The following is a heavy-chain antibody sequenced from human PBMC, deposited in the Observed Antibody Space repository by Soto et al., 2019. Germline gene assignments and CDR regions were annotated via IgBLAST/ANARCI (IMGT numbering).Heavy chain of an antibody. V-gene: IGHV3-23*01. J-gene: IGHJ4*02. CDR1: EFTFSNYA. CDR2: ISYGGGTT. D-gene: IGHD3-22*01. CDR3: AKNPGYYYDSTGYHFDY. Sequence: GSLRLSCAASEFTFSNYAMCWVRQAPGKGLEWVSAISYGGGTTYYADSVKGRFTISRDNSKNTLYLQMNSLRAEDTAVYYCAKNPGYYYDSTGYHFDYWGQGTLVTVSS.